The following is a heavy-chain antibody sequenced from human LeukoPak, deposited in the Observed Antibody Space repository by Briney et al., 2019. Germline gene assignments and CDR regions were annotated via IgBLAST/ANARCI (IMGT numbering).Heavy chain of an antibody. Sequence: LGGSLRLSCAASGFTFSDYYMSWIRQAPGKGLEWVSYISNSGSTIYYADSLKGRFTVSRDNAKNSLYLQMNSLRAEDTALYYCARAGGSLYGDYVTLWFDPWGQGTLVTVSS. CDR2: ISNSGSTI. CDR3: ARAGGSLYGDYVTLWFDP. J-gene: IGHJ5*02. V-gene: IGHV3-11*01. CDR1: GFTFSDYY. D-gene: IGHD4-17*01.